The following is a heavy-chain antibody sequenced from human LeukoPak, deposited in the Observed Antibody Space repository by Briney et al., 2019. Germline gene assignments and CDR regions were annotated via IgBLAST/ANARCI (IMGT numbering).Heavy chain of an antibody. CDR2: ISWNSGSI. J-gene: IGHJ6*02. D-gene: IGHD6-13*01. CDR1: GFTFDDYA. CDR3: AKGVAAAGTWYYGMDV. V-gene: IGHV3-9*01. Sequence: GRSLRLSCAASGFTFDDYAMHWVRQAPGKGLEWVSGISWNSGSIGYADSVKGRFTISRDNAKNSLYLQMNSLRAEDTALYYCAKGVAAAGTWYYGMDVWGQGTTVTVSS.